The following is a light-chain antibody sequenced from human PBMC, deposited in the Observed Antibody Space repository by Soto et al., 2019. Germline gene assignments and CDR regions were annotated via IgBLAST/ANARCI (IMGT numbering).Light chain of an antibody. Sequence: QSALTQPASVSGSPGQSITISCTGTSSDVGTYNYVSWYQQYPGKAPKLMIYGVSNRPSGVSYRFSGSKSGNTASLTISGLQAEDEADYYCSSYTSSSTRVFGGGTKLTVL. V-gene: IGLV2-14*01. CDR3: SSYTSSSTRV. CDR1: SSDVGTYNY. J-gene: IGLJ2*01. CDR2: GVS.